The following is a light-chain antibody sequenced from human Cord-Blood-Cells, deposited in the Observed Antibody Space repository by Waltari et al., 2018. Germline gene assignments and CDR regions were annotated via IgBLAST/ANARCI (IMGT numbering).Light chain of an antibody. CDR2: GAS. V-gene: IGKV3-15*01. CDR3: QQYNNWPPLT. Sequence: VMTQSPAILSLSPRASGTLSCRASQSVSSNLAWYQQKPGQAPRLLIYGASTRATGIPARFSGSGSGTEFTLTISSLQSEDFAVYYCQQYNNWPPLTFGGGTKVEIK. CDR1: QSVSSN. J-gene: IGKJ4*01.